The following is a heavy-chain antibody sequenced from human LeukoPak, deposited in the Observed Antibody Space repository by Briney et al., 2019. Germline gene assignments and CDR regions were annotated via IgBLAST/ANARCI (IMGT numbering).Heavy chain of an antibody. Sequence: SETLSLTCAVYGGSFSGYYWSWIRQPPGKGLEWTGEINHSGSTNYNPSLKSRVTISVDTSKNQFSLKLSSVTAADTAVYYCARVDPNSSGLDYWGQGTLVTVSS. D-gene: IGHD6-19*01. CDR3: ARVDPNSSGLDY. CDR2: INHSGST. J-gene: IGHJ4*02. CDR1: GGSFSGYY. V-gene: IGHV4-34*01.